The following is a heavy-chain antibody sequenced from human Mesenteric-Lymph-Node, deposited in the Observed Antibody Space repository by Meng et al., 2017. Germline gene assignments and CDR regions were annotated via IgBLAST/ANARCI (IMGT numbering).Heavy chain of an antibody. CDR2: ISSSGSTI. Sequence: GESLKISCAASGFTFSSYEMNWVRQAPGKGLEWVSYISSSGSTIYYADSVKGRFTISRDNSKNTLFLQIHSLRAEDAAVYYCARDVLLWFGELSAWGQGTLVTVSS. D-gene: IGHD3-10*01. CDR3: ARDVLLWFGELSA. J-gene: IGHJ5*02. CDR1: GFTFSSYE. V-gene: IGHV3-48*03.